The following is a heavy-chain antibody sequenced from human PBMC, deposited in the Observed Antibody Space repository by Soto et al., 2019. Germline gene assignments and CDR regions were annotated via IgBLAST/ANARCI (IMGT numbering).Heavy chain of an antibody. V-gene: IGHV3-30*18. CDR2: ISYDGSNK. J-gene: IGHJ6*02. CDR3: AKAPFSAPTEYYYYGMDV. CDR1: GFAFSSYG. Sequence: GGSLRLSCAASGFAFSSYGMHWVRQAPGQGLEWVAVISYDGSNKYYADSVKGRFTISRDNSKNTLYLQMNSLRAEDTAVYYCAKAPFSAPTEYYYYGMDVWGQGTTVTVSS.